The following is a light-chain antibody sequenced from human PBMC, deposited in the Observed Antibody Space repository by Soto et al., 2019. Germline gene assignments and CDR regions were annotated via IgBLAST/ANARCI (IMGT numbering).Light chain of an antibody. CDR3: HQYNYWPL. Sequence: ILMTQSPATLSVSPGDRVTLSCRASQSVSSDLAWYQQKPGQAPRLLIYGASARATGIPARFSGSGSGTEFTLTISSLQSEDFAVYYCHQYNYWPLFGPGTKVDIK. J-gene: IGKJ3*01. V-gene: IGKV3-15*01. CDR2: GAS. CDR1: QSVSSD.